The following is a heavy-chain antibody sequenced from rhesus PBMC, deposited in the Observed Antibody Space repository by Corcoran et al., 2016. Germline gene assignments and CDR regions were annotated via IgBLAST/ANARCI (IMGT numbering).Heavy chain of an antibody. CDR1: GFTFSSYW. CDR2: SDNGGSST. D-gene: IGHD3-40*01. CDR3: TDAYDIES. J-gene: IGHJ4*01. Sequence: EVQLVESGGGLAKPGESLRLSCAASGFTFSSYWMHWVRQIPGKGRKWISGSDNGGSSTSYATSVKGRFTISRDNSKNTLSLQMNSLRAEDTAVYYCTDAYDIESWGQGVQVTVSS. V-gene: IGHV3S42*01.